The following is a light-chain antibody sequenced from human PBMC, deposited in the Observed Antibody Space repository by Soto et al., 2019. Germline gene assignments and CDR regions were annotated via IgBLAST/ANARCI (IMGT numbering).Light chain of an antibody. CDR1: QSVGSN. Sequence: EIVMTQSPATLSVSPGERATLSCRASQSVGSNLAWYQQRPGQAPRLLIYGASTRPTGLPARFSGSGPGTVFTLTTSSLQSEDFRIYFCQQYNNWPPDMTFGQGTKMEIK. V-gene: IGKV3-15*01. CDR2: GAS. J-gene: IGKJ1*01. CDR3: QQYNNWPPDMT.